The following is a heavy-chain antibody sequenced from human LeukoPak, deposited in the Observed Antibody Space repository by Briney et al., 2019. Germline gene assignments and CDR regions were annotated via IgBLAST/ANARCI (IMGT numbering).Heavy chain of an antibody. CDR1: GFTFRNYA. D-gene: IGHD2-8*01. CDR2: ISERATRI. V-gene: IGHV3-48*03. J-gene: IGHJ4*02. CDR3: VRDAPGSNTGDY. Sequence: GGSLRLSCSASGFTFRNYAMHWVRQAPGKGLEWVSYISERATRIEYADSVKGRFIMSRDDANNLLYLQMNSLRAEDTAVYFCVRDAPGSNTGDYWGQGTLVTVSS.